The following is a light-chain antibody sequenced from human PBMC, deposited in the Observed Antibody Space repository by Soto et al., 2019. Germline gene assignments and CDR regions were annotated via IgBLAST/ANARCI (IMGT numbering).Light chain of an antibody. J-gene: IGKJ1*01. Sequence: DIQMTQSPSSLSASIGDRVTITCRASQTITFYLNWYQRKPGRAPKLLIYYASSLQGGVPSRFSGSGSGTDFTLTISSLQPEDFATYYCQQSYTSPTFGQGTKVEIK. CDR1: QTITFY. V-gene: IGKV1-39*01. CDR3: QQSYTSPT. CDR2: YAS.